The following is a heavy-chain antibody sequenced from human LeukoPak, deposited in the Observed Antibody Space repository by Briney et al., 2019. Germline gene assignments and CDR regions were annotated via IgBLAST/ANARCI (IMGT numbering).Heavy chain of an antibody. CDR2: IYYSGST. J-gene: IGHJ5*02. V-gene: IGHV4-59*08. CDR3: ARHPSALVSYGFDP. CDR1: GGSFSNYY. D-gene: IGHD5-18*01. Sequence: SETLSLTCTVSGGSFSNYYWSWIRQPPGKGLEWIGYIYYSGSTNYNPSLKSRVTISVDTSKNQFSLNLSSVTAADTAVYYCARHPSALVSYGFDPWGQGTLVTVSS.